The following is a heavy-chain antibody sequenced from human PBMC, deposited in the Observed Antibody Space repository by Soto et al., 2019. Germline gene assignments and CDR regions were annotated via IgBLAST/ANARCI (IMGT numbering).Heavy chain of an antibody. Sequence: SETLSLTCTVSGGSISSSSYYWGWIRQPPGKGLEWIGSIYYSGSTYYNPSLKSRVTISVDTSKNQLSLKLSSVTAADTAVYYCARRAFYSNSGEYYFDYWGQGTLVTVSS. CDR3: ARRAFYSNSGEYYFDY. V-gene: IGHV4-39*01. D-gene: IGHD4-4*01. CDR2: IYYSGST. CDR1: GGSISSSSYY. J-gene: IGHJ4*02.